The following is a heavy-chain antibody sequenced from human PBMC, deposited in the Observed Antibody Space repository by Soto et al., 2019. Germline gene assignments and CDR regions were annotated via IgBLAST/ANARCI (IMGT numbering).Heavy chain of an antibody. CDR2: IYYNGVI. D-gene: IGHD3-3*01. CDR3: ARHTAEVADFNS. V-gene: IGHV4-59*08. Sequence: SETLSLTCTFSGGSISTYYWSWIRQPPGKGLEWIGYIYYNGVINYNPSLKSRATISLDTSKNQFSLKLSSVTAADTAVFYCARHTAEVADFNSWGQGTLVTVSS. J-gene: IGHJ5*02. CDR1: GGSISTYY.